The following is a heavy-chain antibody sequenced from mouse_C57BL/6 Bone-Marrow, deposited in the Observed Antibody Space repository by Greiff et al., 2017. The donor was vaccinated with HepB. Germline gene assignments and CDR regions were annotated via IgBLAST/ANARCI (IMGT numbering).Heavy chain of an antibody. CDR2: IWWDDDK. CDR3: ARIGPYYSNYVWYFDV. D-gene: IGHD2-5*01. J-gene: IGHJ1*03. V-gene: IGHV8-8*01. Sequence: VMLVESGPGILQPSQTLSLTCSFSGFSLSTFGMGVGWIRQPSGKGLEWLAHIWWDDDKYYNPALKSRLTISKDTSKNQVFLKIANVDTADTATYYCARIGPYYSNYVWYFDVWGTGTTVTVSS. CDR1: GFSLSTFGMG.